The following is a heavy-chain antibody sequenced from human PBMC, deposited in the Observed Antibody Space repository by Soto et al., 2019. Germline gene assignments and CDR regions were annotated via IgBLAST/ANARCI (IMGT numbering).Heavy chain of an antibody. V-gene: IGHV1-8*01. D-gene: IGHD2-2*01. CDR3: ARVGYCSSTSCYFIRFGSGSKYYFDY. Sequence: ASVKVSCKASGYTFTSYDINWVRQATGQGLEWMGWMNPNSGNTGYAQKFQGRVTMTRNTSISTAYMELSSLRSEDTAVYYCARVGYCSSTSCYFIRFGSGSKYYFDYWGQGTLVTVSS. CDR1: GYTFTSYD. J-gene: IGHJ4*02. CDR2: MNPNSGNT.